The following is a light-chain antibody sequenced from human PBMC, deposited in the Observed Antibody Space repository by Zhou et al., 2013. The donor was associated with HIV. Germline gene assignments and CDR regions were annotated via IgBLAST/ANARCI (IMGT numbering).Light chain of an antibody. V-gene: IGKV1-12*01. CDR1: QGISKW. Sequence: DIQMTQSPSSVSASVGDRITITCRASQGISKWLAWYQQRLGKAPELLIYAASTLQAGVPSRFSGSGSGPDFTLTINCLQSDDFATYFCQQYYTYPWTFGQGTKVETK. J-gene: IGKJ1*01. CDR2: AAS. CDR3: QQYYTYPWT.